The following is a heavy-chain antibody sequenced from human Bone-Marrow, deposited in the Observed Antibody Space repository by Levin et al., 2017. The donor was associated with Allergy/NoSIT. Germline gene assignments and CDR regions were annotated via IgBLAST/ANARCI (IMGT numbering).Heavy chain of an antibody. V-gene: IGHV3-33*06. CDR2: IWYDGSNK. CDR1: GFTFSSYG. D-gene: IGHD6-19*01. Sequence: PPGGSLRLSCAASGFTFSSYGMHWVRQAPGKGLEWVAIIWYDGSNKYYADSVKGRFTISRDNSKNTLYLQMNSLRAEDTAVYFCAKDLGTTSSSGWCFDYWGQGTLVTVSS. CDR3: AKDLGTTSSSGWCFDY. J-gene: IGHJ4*02.